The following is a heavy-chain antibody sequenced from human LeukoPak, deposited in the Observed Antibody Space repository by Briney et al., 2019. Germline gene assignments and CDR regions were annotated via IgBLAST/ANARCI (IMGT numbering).Heavy chain of an antibody. V-gene: IGHV4-34*01. D-gene: IGHD3-16*01. J-gene: IGHJ6*03. CDR1: GGSFSGYY. Sequence: PSETLSLTCAVYGGSFSGYYWSWIRQPPGKGLEWIGEINHSGSTNYNPSLKSRVTTSVDTSKNQFSLKLSSVTAADTAVYYCARLTRMGSYYYYYYMDVWGKGTTVTVSS. CDR3: ARLTRMGSYYYYYYMDV. CDR2: INHSGST.